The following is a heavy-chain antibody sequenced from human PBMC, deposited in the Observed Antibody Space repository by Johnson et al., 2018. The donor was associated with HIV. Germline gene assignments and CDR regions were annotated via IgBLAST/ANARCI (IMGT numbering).Heavy chain of an antibody. Sequence: QMQLVESGGGVVQPGRSLRLSCAASGFTFSSYGMHWVRQAPGKGLEWVAVIWYDGSNKYYADSVKGRFTISRDNSKNSLYLQMNSLRAEDTAVYYCAREALDVFDIWGQGTMVTVSS. CDR1: GFTFSSYG. V-gene: IGHV3-33*01. CDR3: AREALDVFDI. J-gene: IGHJ3*02. CDR2: IWYDGSNK.